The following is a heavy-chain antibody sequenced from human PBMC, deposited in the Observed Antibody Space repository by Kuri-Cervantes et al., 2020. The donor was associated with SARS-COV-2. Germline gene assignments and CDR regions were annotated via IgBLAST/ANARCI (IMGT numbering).Heavy chain of an antibody. CDR3: GRVSWLQLWHRYSDS. D-gene: IGHD5-24*01. Sequence: SKTLSLTCAVSGYSISSGYYWGRIRQPAGKGLEWIGRIYTSGSTNYNPSLKSRVTMSVDTSKNQFSLKLSSVTAADTAVYYCGRVSWLQLWHRYSDSWGQGTLVTVSS. V-gene: IGHV4-4*07. J-gene: IGHJ4*02. CDR2: IYTSGST. CDR1: GYSISSGYY.